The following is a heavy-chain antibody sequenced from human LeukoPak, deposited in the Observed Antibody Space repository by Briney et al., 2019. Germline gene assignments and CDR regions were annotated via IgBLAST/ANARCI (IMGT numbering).Heavy chain of an antibody. D-gene: IGHD5-12*01. V-gene: IGHV4-34*01. CDR2: INHSGST. CDR1: GGSFSGYY. Sequence: SETLSLTCAVYGGSFSGYYWSWIRQPPGKGLEWIGEINHSGSTNYNPSLKSRVTISVDTSKNQFSLKLSSVTAADTAVYYCARVIGRVATLNWFDPWGQGTLVTVFS. CDR3: ARVIGRVATLNWFDP. J-gene: IGHJ5*02.